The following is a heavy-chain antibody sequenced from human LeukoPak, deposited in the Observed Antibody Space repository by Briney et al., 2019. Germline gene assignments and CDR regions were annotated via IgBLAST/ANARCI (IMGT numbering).Heavy chain of an antibody. D-gene: IGHD3-9*01. Sequence: GGSLRLSCAASGFTFSSYAMSWVRQAPGKGLEWVSAISGSGGSTYYADSVKGRFTISRDNSKNTLYLQMNSLRAEDTAVYYCAKDILRYFDWSNFDYWGQGTLVTVSS. CDR3: AKDILRYFDWSNFDY. V-gene: IGHV3-23*01. CDR2: ISGSGGST. CDR1: GFTFSSYA. J-gene: IGHJ4*02.